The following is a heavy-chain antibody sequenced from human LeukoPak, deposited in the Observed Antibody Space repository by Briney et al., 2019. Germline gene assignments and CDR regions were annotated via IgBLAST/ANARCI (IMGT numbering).Heavy chain of an antibody. CDR1: GFTFSSYA. CDR3: ARGPSSGRTHFDY. D-gene: IGHD6-19*01. CDR2: ISYDGSNK. V-gene: IGHV3-30-3*01. J-gene: IGHJ4*02. Sequence: GGSLRLSCAASGFTFSSYAMHWVRQAPGKGLEWVAVISYDGSNKYYADSVKGRFTISRDNSKNTLYLQMNSLRAEDTAVYYCARGPSSGRTHFDYWGQGTLVTVSS.